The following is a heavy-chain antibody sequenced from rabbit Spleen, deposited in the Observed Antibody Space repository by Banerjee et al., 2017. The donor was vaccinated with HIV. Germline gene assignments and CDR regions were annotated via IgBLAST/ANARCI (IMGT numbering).Heavy chain of an antibody. CDR1: GVSFSSDQY. V-gene: IGHV1S43*01. CDR2: IYTTSGSS. D-gene: IGHD2-1*01. CDR3: ARGPNSVGDGGDL. Sequence: QSLEESGGDLVKPGASLTLTCTASGVSFSSDQYMCWVRQAPGKGLELIACIYTTSGSSWYASWVNGRFTISSHNAQNTLFLQLNSLTAADTATYFCARGPNSVGDGGDLWGPGTLVTVS. J-gene: IGHJ4*01.